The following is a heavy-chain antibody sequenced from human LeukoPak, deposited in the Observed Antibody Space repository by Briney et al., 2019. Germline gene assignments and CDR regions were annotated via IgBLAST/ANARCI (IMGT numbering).Heavy chain of an antibody. CDR3: TKGAYGSGWLNLDY. Sequence: GGSLRLCCAASGFTFSSYGMHWVRQAPGKGLEWVAIKSYDGSNKYYADSVKGRFTISRDNSKNTLYLQMNSLRAEDTAVYYCTKGAYGSGWLNLDYWGQGTLVTVSS. CDR2: KSYDGSNK. V-gene: IGHV3-30*18. D-gene: IGHD6-19*01. J-gene: IGHJ4*02. CDR1: GFTFSSYG.